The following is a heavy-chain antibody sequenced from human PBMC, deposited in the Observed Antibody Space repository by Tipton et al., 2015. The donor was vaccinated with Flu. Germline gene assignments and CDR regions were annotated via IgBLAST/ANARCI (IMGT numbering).Heavy chain of an antibody. CDR3: ASTSNYGRRIEPNFDY. V-gene: IGHV4-59*08. J-gene: IGHJ4*02. CDR1: GASISSSY. Sequence: TLSLTCTISGASISSSYSSWIRQSPGKGLEWIGYFYYTGQTNDNPSLNGRVTISGDTSKNQISLRLSSVTAADTAVYYCASTSNYGRRIEPNFDYWGQGMRVTVS. D-gene: IGHD3-16*01. CDR2: FYYTGQT.